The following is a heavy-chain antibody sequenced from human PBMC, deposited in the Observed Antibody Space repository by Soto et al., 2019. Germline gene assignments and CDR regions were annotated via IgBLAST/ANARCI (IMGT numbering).Heavy chain of an antibody. CDR3: VRVFTPSGYPRILPAY. J-gene: IGHJ1*01. CDR2: ITDGRAYR. D-gene: IGHD5-12*01. Sequence: GGSLRLSCAASGFTFSDYYMSWIRQAPGKGLEWVSYITDGRAYRNYADSVKGRFIISRDDAKNSVHLQMNSLRAEDTAVYYCVRVFTPSGYPRILPAYWGQGALVTVSS. CDR1: GFTFSDYY. V-gene: IGHV3-11*06.